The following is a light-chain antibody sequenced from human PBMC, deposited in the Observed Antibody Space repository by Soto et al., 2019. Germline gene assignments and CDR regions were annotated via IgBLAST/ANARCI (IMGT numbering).Light chain of an antibody. CDR2: GAS. V-gene: IGKV3-20*01. CDR3: QQANSFPIT. J-gene: IGKJ5*01. CDR1: QSVSSSY. Sequence: EILLTQSPGTLSLSPGERATLSCRASQSVSSSYLAWYQQKPGKAPRLLIYGASSRATGIPERLSGSGYGTDFTITISSMQNEDFETYYCQQANSFPITFGQGTRLEIK.